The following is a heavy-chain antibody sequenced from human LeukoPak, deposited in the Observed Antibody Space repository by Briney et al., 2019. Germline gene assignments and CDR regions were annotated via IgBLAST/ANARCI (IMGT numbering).Heavy chain of an antibody. CDR3: ARGSVTYYYGSGRPELDY. CDR2: INHSGST. J-gene: IGHJ4*02. D-gene: IGHD3-10*01. CDR1: GRSFSGYY. Sequence: SETLSLTCAVYGRSFSGYYWSWIRQPPGKGLEWIGEINHSGSTNYNPSLKSRVTISVDTSKNQFSLKLSSVTAADTAVYYCARGSVTYYYGSGRPELDYWGQGALVTVSS. V-gene: IGHV4-34*01.